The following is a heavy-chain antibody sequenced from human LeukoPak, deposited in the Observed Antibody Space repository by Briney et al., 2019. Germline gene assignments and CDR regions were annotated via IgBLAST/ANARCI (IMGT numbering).Heavy chain of an antibody. J-gene: IGHJ5*02. D-gene: IGHD3-22*01. CDR3: ARRPNYYDSSGYYPVWFDP. V-gene: IGHV4-34*01. CDR2: IKHSGST. CDR1: GGSFSGYC. Sequence: PSETLSLTCAVYGGSFSGYCWSWIRQPPGKGREWIGEIKHSGSTNYNPSLTRRVTISGDTSKSQSSLKLSSVTAADTAVYYCARRPNYYDSSGYYPVWFDPWGQGTLVTVSS.